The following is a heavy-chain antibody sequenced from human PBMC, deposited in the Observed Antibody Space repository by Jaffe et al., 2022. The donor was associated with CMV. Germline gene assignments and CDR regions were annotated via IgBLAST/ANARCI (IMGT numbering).Heavy chain of an antibody. CDR3: ARDSGPYSSSWGPQYFQH. V-gene: IGHV4-31*03. CDR1: GGSISSGGYY. J-gene: IGHJ1*01. CDR2: IYYSGST. Sequence: QVQLQESGPGLVKPSQTLSLTCTVSGGSISSGGYYWSWIRQHPGKGLEWIGYIYYSGSTYYNPSLKSRVTISVDTSKNQFSLKLSSVTAADTAVYYCARDSGPYSSSWGPQYFQHWGQGTLVTVSS. D-gene: IGHD6-13*01.